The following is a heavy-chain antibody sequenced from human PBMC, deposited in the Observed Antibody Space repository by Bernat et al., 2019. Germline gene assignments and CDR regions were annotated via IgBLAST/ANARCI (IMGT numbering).Heavy chain of an antibody. CDR2: IKSKTDGETT. J-gene: IGHJ2*01. V-gene: IGHV3-15*01. D-gene: IGHD4-17*01. CDR1: GFTFSNAW. CDR3: TTEVDYGDYRGHL. Sequence: EVQLVESGGGLVKSGGSLRLSCAASGFTFSNAWMSWVRQAPGMGREWVGRIKSKTDGETTDYAAHVKGRCTISRDDSKNTLYLQMNSLKTEDTAVYYCTTEVDYGDYRGHLWGRGTLVTVSS.